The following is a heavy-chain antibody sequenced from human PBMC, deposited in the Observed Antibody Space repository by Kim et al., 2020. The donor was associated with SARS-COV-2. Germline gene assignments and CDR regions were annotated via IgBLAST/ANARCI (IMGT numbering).Heavy chain of an antibody. V-gene: IGHV3-7*01. Sequence: GGSLRLSCAASGFTFSSYWMNWVRHAPGKGLEWVATIKQDGSEKYYVDSVKGRFTISRDNAKNSLYLQMNSLRAEDTAVYYCAREVLGSSYFDYWGQGTLVTVSS. J-gene: IGHJ4*02. CDR1: GFTFSSYW. CDR3: AREVLGSSYFDY. CDR2: IKQDGSEK. D-gene: IGHD3-16*01.